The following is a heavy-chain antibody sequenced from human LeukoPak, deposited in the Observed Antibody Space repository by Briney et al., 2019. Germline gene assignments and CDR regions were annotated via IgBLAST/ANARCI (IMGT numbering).Heavy chain of an antibody. D-gene: IGHD3-9*01. CDR2: ISGYNGHT. CDR1: GYTFTNYG. CDR3: ARGHDILTPFDY. Sequence: ASVKVSCKASGYTFTNYGISWVRQAPGQGLEWMGWISGYNGHTNYAQKFQGRVTMTTDTSTSTVYMELRSLRSDDTAVYYCARGHDILTPFDYWGQGTLVTVSS. J-gene: IGHJ4*02. V-gene: IGHV1-18*01.